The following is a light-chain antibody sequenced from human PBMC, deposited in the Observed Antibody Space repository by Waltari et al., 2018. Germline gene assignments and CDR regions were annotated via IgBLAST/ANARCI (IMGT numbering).Light chain of an antibody. J-gene: IGLJ3*02. Sequence: QLVLTQSPSASASLGASVKLTCTLSSGHSRNIIPWHPPQPEKGPRYLMKVNSDGSHSKGDEIPDRFSGSSSGAERYLTISSLQSEDEADYYCQTGGHGTWVFGGGTKLTVL. CDR1: SGHSRNI. CDR3: QTGGHGTWV. CDR2: VNSDGSH. V-gene: IGLV4-69*01.